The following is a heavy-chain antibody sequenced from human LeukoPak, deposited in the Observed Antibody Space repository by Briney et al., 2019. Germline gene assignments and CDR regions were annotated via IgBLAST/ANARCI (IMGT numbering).Heavy chain of an antibody. CDR1: GGYTSSANHH. CDR2: IHHSGTS. J-gene: IGHJ4*02. Sequence: PSETLSLSCTVSGGYTSSANHHWGWIRQAPGKGLEWIGSIHHSGTSNYNPSLKSRVSISVDTSKNQFSLEVHSVTAADTAVYYCAAYDILTEGLDYWGQGTLVTVSS. V-gene: IGHV4-39*07. CDR3: AAYDILTEGLDY. D-gene: IGHD3-9*01.